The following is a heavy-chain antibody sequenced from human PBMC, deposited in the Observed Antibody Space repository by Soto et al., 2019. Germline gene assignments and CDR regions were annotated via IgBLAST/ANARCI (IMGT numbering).Heavy chain of an antibody. J-gene: IGHJ5*01. CDR1: GGTFSSYA. V-gene: IGHV1-69*04. D-gene: IGHD3-10*01. Sequence: ASVKVSCKASGGTFSSYAISWVRQAPGQGLEWMGRIIPILGIANYAQKFQGRVTITADKSTSTAYMELSSLRSEDTAVYSCARDGSAPNWFDSWGQGTLVTVSS. CDR3: ARDGSAPNWFDS. CDR2: IIPILGIA.